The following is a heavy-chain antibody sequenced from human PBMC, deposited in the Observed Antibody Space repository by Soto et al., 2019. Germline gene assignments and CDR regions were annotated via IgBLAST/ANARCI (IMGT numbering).Heavy chain of an antibody. J-gene: IGHJ5*01. Sequence: SETLSLTCTVSGGSISSSSYYWGWIRQPPGKGLEWIGSIYYSGNTKYNPSLESRVTISVDTSKNQFSLKLSSVTAADTALYYCARGFYDSSGYSSPFDSWGQGTQVTVSS. V-gene: IGHV4-39*07. CDR2: IYYSGNT. CDR1: GGSISSSSYY. CDR3: ARGFYDSSGYSSPFDS. D-gene: IGHD3-22*01.